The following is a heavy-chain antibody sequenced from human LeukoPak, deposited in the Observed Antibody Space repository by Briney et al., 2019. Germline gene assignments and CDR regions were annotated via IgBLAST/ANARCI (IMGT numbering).Heavy chain of an antibody. J-gene: IGHJ6*03. CDR2: ITSAGGYT. Sequence: GRSLRLSCGASGFTFSDYSMNWVRQAPGKGLAWIASITSAGGYTYYADSVKGRFTISRDNAQNSLFLQMNSLRAEDTAVYFCATSGGFVLPNAITGNWYMDVWGRGTSVTV. CDR1: GFTFSDYS. D-gene: IGHD2-2*01. V-gene: IGHV3-21*01. CDR3: ATSGGFVLPNAITGNWYMDV.